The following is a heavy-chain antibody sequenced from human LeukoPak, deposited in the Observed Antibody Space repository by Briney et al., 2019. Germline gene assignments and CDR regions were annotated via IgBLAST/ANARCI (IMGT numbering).Heavy chain of an antibody. J-gene: IGHJ6*02. CDR1: GYTFTSYD. CDR3: AREVVSLYYYYGMDV. CDR2: MSPNSGNT. V-gene: IGHV1-8*01. Sequence: ASVKVSCKASGYTFTSYDINWVRQATGQGLEWMGWMSPNSGNTGYAQKFQDRVTMTRNTSISTAYMELSSLRSEDTAVYYCAREVVSLYYYYGMDVWGQGTTVTVSS. D-gene: IGHD3-22*01.